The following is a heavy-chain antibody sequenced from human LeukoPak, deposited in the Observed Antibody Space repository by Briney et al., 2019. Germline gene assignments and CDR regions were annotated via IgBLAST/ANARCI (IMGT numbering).Heavy chain of an antibody. V-gene: IGHV3-23*01. CDR2: ISGSGGST. CDR1: GFTFSSYW. CDR3: AKTPRITMVRGVKISY. J-gene: IGHJ4*02. D-gene: IGHD3-10*01. Sequence: GGSLRLSCAASGFTFSSYWMSWVRQAPGKGLEWVSAISGSGGSTYYADSVKGRFTISRDNSKNTLYLQMNSLRAEDTAVYYCAKTPRITMVRGVKISYWGQGTLVTVSS.